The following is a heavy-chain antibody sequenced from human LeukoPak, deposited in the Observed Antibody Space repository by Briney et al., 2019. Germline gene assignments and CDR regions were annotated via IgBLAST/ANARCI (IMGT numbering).Heavy chain of an antibody. D-gene: IGHD3-22*01. CDR1: GGSISSYY. CDR3: ARGISYYDSSGIDY. J-gene: IGHJ4*02. Sequence: SETLSLTCTVSGGSISSYYWSWIRQPPGKGLEWIGYTHYSGTNYNPSLKSRVAISADTSKNQFSLKLSSVTAADTAVYYCARGISYYDSSGIDYWGQGTLVTVSS. CDR2: THYSGT. V-gene: IGHV4-59*01.